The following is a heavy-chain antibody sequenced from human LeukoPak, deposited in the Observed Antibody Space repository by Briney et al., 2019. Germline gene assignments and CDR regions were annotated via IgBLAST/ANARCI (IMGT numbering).Heavy chain of an antibody. Sequence: GGSLRLSCAASGFTVSSNYMSWVRQAPGKGLEWVSVIYSGGSTYYADSVKGRFTISRDNSKNTLYLQMNSLRAEDTAVYYCTTDQGPLVDPFDYWGQGTLVTVSS. CDR3: TTDQGPLVDPFDY. CDR2: IYSGGST. J-gene: IGHJ4*02. V-gene: IGHV3-53*01. CDR1: GFTVSSNY. D-gene: IGHD5-12*01.